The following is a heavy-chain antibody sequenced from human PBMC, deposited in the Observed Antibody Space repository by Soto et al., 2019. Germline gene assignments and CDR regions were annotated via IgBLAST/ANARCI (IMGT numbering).Heavy chain of an antibody. D-gene: IGHD5-12*01. CDR2: IYHSGST. V-gene: IGHV4-30-2*01. Sequence: QLQLQESGSGLVKPSQTLSLTCAVSGGSISSGGYSWSWIRQPPGKGLEWIVYIYHSGSTYYNPSLKSRVTISVDRSTNQFSLTLSSVTAADTAVYYCAAGGGLPRYYWGQGTLVTVSS. CDR3: AAGGGLPRYY. J-gene: IGHJ4*02. CDR1: GGSISSGGYS.